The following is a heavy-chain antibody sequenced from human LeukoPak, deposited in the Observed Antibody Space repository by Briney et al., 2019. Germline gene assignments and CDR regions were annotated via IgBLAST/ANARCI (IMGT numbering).Heavy chain of an antibody. D-gene: IGHD3-3*01. CDR2: IKQDGSEK. J-gene: IGHJ6*03. CDR1: GFTFSNYW. V-gene: IGHV3-7*01. CDR3: ARDNGVVHGVYYMDV. Sequence: GGSPRLSCAASGFTFSNYWMTWVRQAPGKGLEWVADIKQDGSEKLYVNSVRGRFTISRDNARMSLFLQMNSLRAEDTAVYYCARDNGVVHGVYYMDVWGKGTTVTVS.